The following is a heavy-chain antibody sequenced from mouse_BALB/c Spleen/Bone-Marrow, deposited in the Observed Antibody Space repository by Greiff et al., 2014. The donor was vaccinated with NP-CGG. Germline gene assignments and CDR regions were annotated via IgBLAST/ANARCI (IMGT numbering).Heavy chain of an antibody. D-gene: IGHD3-1*01. CDR2: IYPGNSDT. CDR3: TTLARSDFDY. CDR1: GYTFSNYW. J-gene: IGHJ2*01. V-gene: IGHV1-5*01. Sequence: EVQLVESGTVLARLGAAVKMSCKASGYTFSNYWMHWVKQRPGQGLEWIGTIYPGNSDTTYNQKFKGKAKLTAVTSTSTAYMELSSLTNEDSAVYYCTTLARSDFDYWGQGTTLTVSS.